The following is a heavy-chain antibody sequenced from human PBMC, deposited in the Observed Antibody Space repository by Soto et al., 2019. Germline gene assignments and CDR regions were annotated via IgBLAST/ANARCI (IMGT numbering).Heavy chain of an antibody. J-gene: IGHJ4*02. CDR1: GGSISSGGYY. CDR2: IYYSGST. D-gene: IGHD2-15*01. CDR3: ARVSHCSGGSCYSGFDYFDY. Sequence: QVQLQESGPGLVKPSQTLSLTCTVSGGSISSGGYYWSWIRQHPGKGLEWIGYIYYSGSTYYNPSLKSRVTISVDTSKNQFSLKLSSVTAADTAVYYCARVSHCSGGSCYSGFDYFDYWGQGTLVTVSS. V-gene: IGHV4-31*03.